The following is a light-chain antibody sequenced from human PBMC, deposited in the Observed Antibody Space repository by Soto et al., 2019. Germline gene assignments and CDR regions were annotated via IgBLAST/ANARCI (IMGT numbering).Light chain of an antibody. J-gene: IGLJ2*01. CDR2: SND. CDR3: TAWDDSLNGRL. V-gene: IGLV1-44*01. CDR1: TSNIGSNA. Sequence: QSVLTQPPSASGTPGQRVTFSCSGSTSNIGSNAVNWYQQLPGTAPKLLIYSNDRRPSGVPDRFSGSKSGTSASLAISGLQSEDEADYYCTAWDDSLNGRLFGGGTKVTVL.